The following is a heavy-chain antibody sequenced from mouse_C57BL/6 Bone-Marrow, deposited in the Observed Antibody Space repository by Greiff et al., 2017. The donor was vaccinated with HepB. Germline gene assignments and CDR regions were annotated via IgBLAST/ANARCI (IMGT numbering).Heavy chain of an antibody. CDR3: ARSYGSSYVAWFAY. V-gene: IGHV2-2*01. D-gene: IGHD1-1*01. CDR2: IWSGGST. Sequence: QVQLKESGPGLVQPSQSLSITCTVSGFSLTSYGVHWVRQSPGKGLEWLGGIWSGGSTDYNAAFISRLSISKDNSKSQVFFKMNSLQADDTAIYYCARSYGSSYVAWFAYWGQGTLVTVSA. CDR1: GFSLTSYG. J-gene: IGHJ3*01.